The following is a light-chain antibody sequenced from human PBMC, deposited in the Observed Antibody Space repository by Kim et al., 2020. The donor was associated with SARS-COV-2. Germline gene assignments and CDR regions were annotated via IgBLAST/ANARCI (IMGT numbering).Light chain of an antibody. CDR2: KDI. CDR3: QSADSSGPYVV. V-gene: IGLV3-25*03. CDR1: ALPNEY. J-gene: IGLJ2*01. Sequence: SYELTQPPSVSVSPGQTARITCSGDALPNEYVFWYQQRPGQAPVVVLYKDIERPSGIPERFSGSSSGTTVTLTISGVQAEDEADYYCQSADSSGPYVVFGGGTQLTVL.